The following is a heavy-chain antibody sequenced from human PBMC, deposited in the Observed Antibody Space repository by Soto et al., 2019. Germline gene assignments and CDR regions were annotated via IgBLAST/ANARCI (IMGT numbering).Heavy chain of an antibody. Sequence: QVQLVQSGAEVKKPGSSVKVSCKASGGTFSSYAISWVRQAPGQGLEWMGGIIPIFGTANYAQKFQGRVTITAHKSTSTAYMELSSLRSQDTAVYYCARDATDTAMAGFDYWGQGTLVTVSS. CDR2: IIPIFGTA. J-gene: IGHJ4*02. CDR3: ARDATDTAMAGFDY. V-gene: IGHV1-69*06. CDR1: GGTFSSYA. D-gene: IGHD5-18*01.